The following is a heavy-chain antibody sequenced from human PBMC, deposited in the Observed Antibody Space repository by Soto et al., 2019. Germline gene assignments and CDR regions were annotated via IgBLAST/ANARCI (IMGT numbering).Heavy chain of an antibody. J-gene: IGHJ5*02. Sequence: QVQLQESGPRLVKPSETLSLTCTVSAGSISSYYWSWIRQPPGKEPEWIGYIYSSGNTKYNPSLECRLTIAVDTSKNQFILNLNAVNAADTAVYYWVACEYGHSFFHAWGQGTLCTVSS. CDR2: IYSSGNT. D-gene: IGHD4-17*01. V-gene: IGHV4-4*08. CDR3: VACEYGHSFFHA. CDR1: AGSISSYY.